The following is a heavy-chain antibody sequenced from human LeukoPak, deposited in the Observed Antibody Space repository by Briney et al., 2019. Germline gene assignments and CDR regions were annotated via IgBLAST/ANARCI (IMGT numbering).Heavy chain of an antibody. Sequence: SQTLSLTCAVSGGSISSGGYSWSWIRQPPGKGLEWIGYIYHGGSTYYNPSLKSRVTISVDRSKNQFSLKLSSVTAADTAVYYCARVAATRSFYFDYWGQGTLVTVSS. CDR1: GGSISSGGYS. D-gene: IGHD2-15*01. CDR3: ARVAATRSFYFDY. J-gene: IGHJ4*02. V-gene: IGHV4-30-2*01. CDR2: IYHGGST.